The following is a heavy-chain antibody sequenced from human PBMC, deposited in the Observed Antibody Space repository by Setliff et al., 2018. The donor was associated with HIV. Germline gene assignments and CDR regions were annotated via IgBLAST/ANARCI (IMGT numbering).Heavy chain of an antibody. D-gene: IGHD4-17*01. CDR2: INPNTGGT. J-gene: IGHJ5*02. V-gene: IGHV1-2*02. Sequence: GASVKVSCKASGYFFTAYYMHWVRQAPGQGLEWMAWINPNTGGTQYAQKFQGRVTVTRDTPISTAYMEIKKLTSDDTAVYYCARGPNTVSYNWFDPWGQGTLVTVSS. CDR3: ARGPNTVSYNWFDP. CDR1: GYFFTAYY.